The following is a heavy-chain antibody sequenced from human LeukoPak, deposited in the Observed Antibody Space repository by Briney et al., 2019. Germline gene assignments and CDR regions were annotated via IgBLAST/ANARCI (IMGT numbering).Heavy chain of an antibody. V-gene: IGHV3-30*18. J-gene: IGHJ4*02. Sequence: PGGSLRLTCAASGFTLSSYGMHWVRQAPGKGLEWVAVISYDGSNKYYADSVKGRFTISRDNSKNTLYLQMNSLRAEDTAVYYCAKDSVAYCGGDCYSLFDYWGQGTLVTVSS. CDR1: GFTLSSYG. D-gene: IGHD2-21*01. CDR3: AKDSVAYCGGDCYSLFDY. CDR2: ISYDGSNK.